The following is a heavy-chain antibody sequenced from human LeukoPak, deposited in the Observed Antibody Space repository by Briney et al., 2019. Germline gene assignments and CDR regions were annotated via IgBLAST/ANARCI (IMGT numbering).Heavy chain of an antibody. D-gene: IGHD3-10*01. CDR3: ARHASGYYGSGSSPPFDY. J-gene: IGHJ4*02. V-gene: IGHV4-38-2*01. Sequence: SETLSLTCAVSGYSIGSGYYWGWIRQPPGKGLEWIGSIYHSGSTYYNPSLKSRVTISVDTSKNQFSLKLSSVTAADTAVYYCARHASGYYGSGSSPPFDYWGQGTLVTVSS. CDR2: IYHSGST. CDR1: GYSIGSGYY.